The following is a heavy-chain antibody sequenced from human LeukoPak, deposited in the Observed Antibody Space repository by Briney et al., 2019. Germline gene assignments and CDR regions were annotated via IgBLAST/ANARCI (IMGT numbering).Heavy chain of an antibody. Sequence: PGGSLRLSCAASGFTFSSYWMSWVRQAPGKGLEWVANIKQDGSEKYYVDSVKGRFTISRDNAKNSLYLQMNSLRAEDTAVYYWGRGFRGYRTLNSDYWGQGTLVTVSS. D-gene: IGHD5-18*01. V-gene: IGHV3-7*01. CDR3: GRGFRGYRTLNSDY. CDR2: IKQDGSEK. J-gene: IGHJ4*02. CDR1: GFTFSSYW.